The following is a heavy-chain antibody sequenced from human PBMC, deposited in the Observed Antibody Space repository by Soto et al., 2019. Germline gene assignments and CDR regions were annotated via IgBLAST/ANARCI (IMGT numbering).Heavy chain of an antibody. CDR2: ISSSGSTI. D-gene: IGHD5-12*01. CDR1: GFSFSSYE. V-gene: IGHV3-48*03. CDR3: AREGEGYNFAY. Sequence: GSLRLSCAASGFSFSSYEMNWVRQAPGKGLEWVSYISSSGSTIFYADSVKGRFTISRDNAKNSLFLQMNSLGDEDTAVYYCAREGEGYNFAYWGQGTLVTVSS. J-gene: IGHJ4*02.